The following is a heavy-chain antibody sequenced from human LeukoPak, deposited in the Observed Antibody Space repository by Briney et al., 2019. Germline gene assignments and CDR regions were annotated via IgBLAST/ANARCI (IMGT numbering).Heavy chain of an antibody. CDR2: IYYSGST. V-gene: IGHV4-59*01. Sequence: SETLSLTCTVYGGSISSYYWSWIRQPPGKGLEWIGYIYYSGSTNYNPSLKSRVTISLDTSKNQFSLKLSSVTAADTAVYYCARETRITMVRGVTNYFDYWGQGTLVTVSS. CDR1: GGSISSYY. D-gene: IGHD3-10*01. CDR3: ARETRITMVRGVTNYFDY. J-gene: IGHJ4*02.